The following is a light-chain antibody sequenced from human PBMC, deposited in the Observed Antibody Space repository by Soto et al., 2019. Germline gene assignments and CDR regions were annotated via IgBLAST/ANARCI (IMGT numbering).Light chain of an antibody. J-gene: IGKJ1*01. CDR2: GAS. CDR3: QQYNNWPRT. V-gene: IGKV3-15*01. CDR1: QSVSSN. Sequence: EIVMTQSPATLSVSPGERATLSCRASQSVSSNLAWYQQTPGQAPRLLIYGASTRATGIPARFSGSGSGTEFTLTIRSLQSEDFAVHYGQQYNNWPRTFSQGTKVETK.